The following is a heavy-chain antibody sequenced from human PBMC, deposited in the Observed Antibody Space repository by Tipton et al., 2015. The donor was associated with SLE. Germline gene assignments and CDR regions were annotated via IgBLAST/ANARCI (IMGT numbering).Heavy chain of an antibody. D-gene: IGHD3-10*01. CDR2: IYYSGSS. V-gene: IGHV4-59*01. CDR3: ARGRALDP. CDR1: GGSISSYW. Sequence: TLSLTCTVSGGSISSYWWNWIRQPPGKGLEWIGHIYYSGSSNYNPSLKSRVTISLDTSKNQFSLKLTSATAADTAVYYCARGRALDPWGQGTLVTVSS. J-gene: IGHJ5*02.